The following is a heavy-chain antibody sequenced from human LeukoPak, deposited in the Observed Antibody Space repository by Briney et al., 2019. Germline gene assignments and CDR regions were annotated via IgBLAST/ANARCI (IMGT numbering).Heavy chain of an antibody. CDR1: GCSFSSYD. Sequence: KPSETLSLTCTVSGCSFSSYDWSWIRQPPGKGLEWVGYIYYSGSTNYNPSLKSRVTISVDTSKNQFSLKLSSVTAADTAVYYCAREGDDSSGYPSRPFDYWGQGTLVTVSS. CDR3: AREGDDSSGYPSRPFDY. CDR2: IYYSGST. V-gene: IGHV4-59*12. D-gene: IGHD3-22*01. J-gene: IGHJ4*02.